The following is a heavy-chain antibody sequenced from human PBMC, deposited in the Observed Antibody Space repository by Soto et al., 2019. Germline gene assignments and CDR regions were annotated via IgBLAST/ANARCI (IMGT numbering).Heavy chain of an antibody. D-gene: IGHD1-26*01. CDR3: AREGIVGAADY. J-gene: IGHJ4*02. V-gene: IGHV3-33*01. CDR2: IWYDGSNK. CDR1: GFTFSSYG. Sequence: GGSLRLSCAASGFTFSSYGMHWVRQAPGKGLEWVAVIWYDGSNKYYADSVKGRFTISRDNSKNTLYLQMNSLRAEDTAVYYCAREGIVGAADYWGQGTLVTVSS.